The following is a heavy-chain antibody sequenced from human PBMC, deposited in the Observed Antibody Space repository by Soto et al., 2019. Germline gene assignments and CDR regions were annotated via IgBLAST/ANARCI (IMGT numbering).Heavy chain of an antibody. D-gene: IGHD6-13*01. V-gene: IGHV3-21*01. Sequence: VQLVESGGGLVKPGGSLRLSCAASGFTFSTYSMNWVRQAPGKGLEWVSSISSSSSYIYYADSVKGRFTISRDNAKNSLYLQMNSLRAEDTAVYYCARAASIAAADVDYWGQGTLATVSS. J-gene: IGHJ4*02. CDR1: GFTFSTYS. CDR3: ARAASIAAADVDY. CDR2: ISSSSSYI.